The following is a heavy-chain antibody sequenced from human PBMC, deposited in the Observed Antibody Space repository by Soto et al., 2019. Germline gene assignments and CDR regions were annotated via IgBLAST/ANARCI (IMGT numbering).Heavy chain of an antibody. D-gene: IGHD1-1*01. V-gene: IGHV3-30-3*01. CDR3: ARPLWRDDDNWGYFAL. CDR1: GFTFSSYA. CDR2: ISYDGSNK. J-gene: IGHJ2*01. Sequence: QVQLVESGGGVVQPGRSLRLSCAASGFTFSSYAMHWVRQAPGKGLEWVAVISYDGSNKYYADSVKGRFTISRDNSKNNPYLQMSSLRAEDTAVYYCARPLWRDDDNWGYFALWGRGTLVTVSS.